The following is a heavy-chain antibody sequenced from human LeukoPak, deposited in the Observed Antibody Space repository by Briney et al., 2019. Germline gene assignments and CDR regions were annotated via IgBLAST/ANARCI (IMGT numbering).Heavy chain of an antibody. V-gene: IGHV3-21*01. J-gene: IGHJ4*02. CDR3: ARYLDSSGN. CDR2: ISSSSSYM. D-gene: IGHD3-22*01. Sequence: PGGSLRLSCAASGFTFSSYSMNWVRQAPGKGLEWVSSISSSSSYMYYADSVKGRFTISRDNAKNSLYLQMNSLRAEDTAVYYCARYLDSSGNWGQGTLVTVSS. CDR1: GFTFSSYS.